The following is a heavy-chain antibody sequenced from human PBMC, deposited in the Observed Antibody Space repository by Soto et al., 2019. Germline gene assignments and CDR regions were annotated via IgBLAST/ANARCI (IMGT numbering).Heavy chain of an antibody. CDR3: AQESLRFLSMDV. CDR2: ISWNSGSI. CDR1: GFTFDDYA. Sequence: EVQLVESGGGLVQPGRSLRLSCAASGFTFDDYAMHWVRQAPGKGLEWVSGISWNSGSIGYADSVKGRFTISRDNAKNSLYLQMNSLRAEDTALYYCAQESLRFLSMDVWGQGTTVTVSS. D-gene: IGHD3-3*01. J-gene: IGHJ6*02. V-gene: IGHV3-9*01.